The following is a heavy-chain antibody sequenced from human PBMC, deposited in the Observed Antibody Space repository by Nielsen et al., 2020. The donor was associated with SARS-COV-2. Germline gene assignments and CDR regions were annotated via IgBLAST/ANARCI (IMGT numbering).Heavy chain of an antibody. CDR3: ARTGYSSGWDSPVTRDFDY. Sequence: GESLKISCAVSGFTFSSYWMDWVRQVPGKGLVWVSRINSDGSSATYADSVKGRFTISRDNAKNSLYLQMNSLRAEDTAVYYCARTGYSSGWDSPVTRDFDYWGQGTLVTVSS. V-gene: IGHV3-74*01. J-gene: IGHJ4*02. CDR1: GFTFSSYW. D-gene: IGHD6-19*01. CDR2: INSDGSSA.